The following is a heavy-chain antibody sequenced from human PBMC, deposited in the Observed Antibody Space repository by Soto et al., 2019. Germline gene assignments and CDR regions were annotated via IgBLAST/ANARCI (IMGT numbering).Heavy chain of an antibody. V-gene: IGHV4-4*02. CDR1: GGYISSNNW. J-gene: IGHJ6*04. CDR3: ARNIAVPATYYYVMDV. CDR2: IYHSGST. D-gene: IGHD6-19*01. Sequence: PSETLSLTCAVSGGYISSNNWWSWVRTPPGKGREWIGEIYHSGSTNFNPSLKSRVTISVDKSKNQFSLKLSSVTAADTAMYYYARNIAVPATYYYVMDVWGKGTRVTV.